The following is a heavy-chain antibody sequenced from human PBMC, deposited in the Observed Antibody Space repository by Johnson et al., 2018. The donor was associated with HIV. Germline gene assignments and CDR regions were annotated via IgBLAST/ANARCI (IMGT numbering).Heavy chain of an antibody. J-gene: IGHJ3*02. CDR2: ISWNSGSI. CDR1: GFTFDDYA. V-gene: IGHV3-9*01. CDR3: ASGGWLEGAFDI. Sequence: VQLVESGGGLVQPGRSLRLSCAASGFTFDDYAMHWVRQAQGKGLEWVSGISWNSGSIGYADSVKGRFTISRDNAKNSLYLQMNSLRAEDTAVYYCASGGWLEGAFDIWGQGTMVTVSS. D-gene: IGHD6-19*01.